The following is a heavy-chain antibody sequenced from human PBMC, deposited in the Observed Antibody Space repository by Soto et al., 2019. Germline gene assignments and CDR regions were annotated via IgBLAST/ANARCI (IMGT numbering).Heavy chain of an antibody. CDR1: GFTVSSNY. D-gene: IGHD6-6*01. Sequence: FLRLSCAASGFTVSSNYMNWVRQAPGKGLEWLSIIYSDGTTYYADSVKGRFTISRDNFKNTLYLQMNNLRAEDTAVYYCAILSNWGQGTLVTVSS. J-gene: IGHJ4*02. CDR3: AILSN. CDR2: IYSDGTT. V-gene: IGHV3-53*01.